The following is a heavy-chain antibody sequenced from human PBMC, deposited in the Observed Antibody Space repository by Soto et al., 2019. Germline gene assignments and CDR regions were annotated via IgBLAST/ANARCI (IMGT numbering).Heavy chain of an antibody. D-gene: IGHD5-12*01. CDR2: IVVGSGNT. J-gene: IGHJ6*02. CDR3: AAEGGLRVDLDV. CDR1: GFTFTSSA. Sequence: GASVKVSCKASGFTFTSSAVQWVRQARGQRLEWIGWIVVGSGNTNYAQKFQERVTITRDMSTSTAYMELSSLRSEDTAVYYCAAEGGLRVDLDVWGQGTTVTVSS. V-gene: IGHV1-58*01.